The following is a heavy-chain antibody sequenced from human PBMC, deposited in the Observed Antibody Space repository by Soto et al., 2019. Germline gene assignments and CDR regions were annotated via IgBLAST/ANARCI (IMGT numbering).Heavy chain of an antibody. J-gene: IGHJ5*02. CDR1: GGSISSSSYY. V-gene: IGHV4-39*01. D-gene: IGHD1-26*01. CDR3: ARCLVGATGGWFDP. CDR2: IYYSGST. Sequence: SETLSLTCTVSGGSISSSSYYWGWIRQPPGKGLEWIGSIYYSGSTYYNPSLKSRVTISVDTSKNQFSLKLSSVTAADTAVYYCARCLVGATGGWFDPWGQGTLVTVSS.